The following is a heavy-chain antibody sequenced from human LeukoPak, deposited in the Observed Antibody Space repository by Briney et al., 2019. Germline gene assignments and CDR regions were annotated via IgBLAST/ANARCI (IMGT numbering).Heavy chain of an antibody. D-gene: IGHD2-2*01. CDR3: ARDPRWLTPDCTSTSCYENYFDP. CDR2: IYHSGSA. CDR1: GYSISSGYQ. V-gene: IGHV4-38-2*02. Sequence: SETLSLTCGVSGYSISSGYQWAWIRQSPGKGLEWIGSIYHSGSAHYNPSLKSRVTISVETSKHQFSLNMYSVTAADTAVYYCARDPRWLTPDCTSTSCYENYFDPWGQGTLVTVSS. J-gene: IGHJ5*02.